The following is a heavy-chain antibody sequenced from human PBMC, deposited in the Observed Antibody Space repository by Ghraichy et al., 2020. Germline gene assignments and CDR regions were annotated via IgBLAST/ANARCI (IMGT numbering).Heavy chain of an antibody. CDR1: GFTFSRCA. CDR3: AKMRTYYDSRVYPQDDF. CDR2: ISYDGNNK. D-gene: IGHD3-22*01. Sequence: GGSLRLSCAASGFTFSRCAMHWVRQAPGKGLEWVAVISYDGNNKYYSDSVKGRFTISRDNAKNTLFLQMNSLRVEDTAVYYCAKMRTYYDSRVYPQDDFWGQGTLVTVSS. V-gene: IGHV3-30*18. J-gene: IGHJ4*02.